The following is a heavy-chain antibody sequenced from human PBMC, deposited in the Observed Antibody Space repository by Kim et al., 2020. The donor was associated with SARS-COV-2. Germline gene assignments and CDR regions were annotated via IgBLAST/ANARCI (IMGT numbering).Heavy chain of an antibody. CDR3: ARVSAMVFHYFDY. Sequence: SETLSLTCTVSGGSISSSSYYWGWIRQPPGKGLEWIGSIYYSGSTYYNPSLKSRVTISVDTSKNQFSLKLSSVTAADTAVYYCARVSAMVFHYFDYWGQGTLVTVSS. V-gene: IGHV4-39*07. D-gene: IGHD5-18*01. CDR2: IYYSGST. J-gene: IGHJ4*02. CDR1: GGSISSSSYY.